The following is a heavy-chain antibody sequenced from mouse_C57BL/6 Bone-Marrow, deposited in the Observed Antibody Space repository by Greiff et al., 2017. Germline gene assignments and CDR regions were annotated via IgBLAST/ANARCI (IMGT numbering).Heavy chain of an antibody. Sequence: VQLQQSGPELVKPGASVKISCKASGYTFTDYYMNWVKQSHGKSLEWIGDINPNNGGTSYNQKFKGKATLTVDKSSSTAYMELRSLTSEDSAVYYGARRVYYDYGDYWGQGTTLTVSS. J-gene: IGHJ2*01. CDR2: INPNNGGT. CDR3: ARRVYYDYGDY. D-gene: IGHD2-4*01. CDR1: GYTFTDYY. V-gene: IGHV1-26*01.